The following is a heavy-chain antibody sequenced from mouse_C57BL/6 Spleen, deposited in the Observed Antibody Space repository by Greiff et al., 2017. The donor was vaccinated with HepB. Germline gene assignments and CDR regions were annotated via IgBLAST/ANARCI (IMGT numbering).Heavy chain of an antibody. CDR3: ARPDGDYYAMDY. CDR2: INPYNGGT. V-gene: IGHV1-19*01. Sequence: VQLQQSGPVLVKPGASVKMSCKASGYTFTDYYMNWVKQSHGKSLEWIGVINPYNGGTSYNQKFKGKATLTVDKSSSTAYMELNSLTSEDSAVYYCARPDGDYYAMDYWGQGTSVTVSS. J-gene: IGHJ4*01. CDR1: GYTFTDYY.